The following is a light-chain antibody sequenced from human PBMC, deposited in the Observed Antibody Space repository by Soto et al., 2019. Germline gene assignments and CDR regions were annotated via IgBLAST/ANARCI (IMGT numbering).Light chain of an antibody. J-gene: IGKJ4*01. CDR3: QQYENLPLT. CDR2: DAA. V-gene: IGKV1-33*01. CDR1: QDITNY. Sequence: DIQMTQFPSSLSSSVGDGGTITFQASQDITNYLNWYQQKPGKSPKLLIFDAANLEAGVPSRFSGSGSGTDFTFTISSLQPEDIATYYCQQYENLPLTFGGGTKVDIK.